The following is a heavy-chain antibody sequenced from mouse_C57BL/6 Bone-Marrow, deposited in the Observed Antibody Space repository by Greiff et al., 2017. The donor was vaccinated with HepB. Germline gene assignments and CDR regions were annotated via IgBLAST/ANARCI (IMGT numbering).Heavy chain of an antibody. CDR3: ATYGKYYAMDY. CDR2: IWSGGST. D-gene: IGHD2-10*02. CDR1: GFSLTSYG. J-gene: IGHJ4*01. V-gene: IGHV2-2*01. Sequence: VQLVESGPGLVQPSQSLSITCTVSGFSLTSYGVHWVRQSPGKGLEWLGVIWSGGSTDYNAAFISRLSISKDNSKSQVFFKMNSLQADDTAIYYCATYGKYYAMDYWGQGTSVTVSS.